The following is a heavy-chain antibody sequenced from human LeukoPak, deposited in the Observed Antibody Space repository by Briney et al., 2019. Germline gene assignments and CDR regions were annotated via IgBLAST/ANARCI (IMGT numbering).Heavy chain of an antibody. J-gene: IGHJ6*02. D-gene: IGHD3-10*01. CDR1: EFTFSDYL. CDR3: ARGRYYYGSWYMDV. V-gene: IGHV3-11*01. CDR2: ICSRGTAI. Sequence: GGSLRHSCAASEFTFSDYLMNSIRPAPGKGREWVSYICSRGTAIYYADSVKGRFTISSDNAKNSLYLQMNSLKAEDAAVYYGARGRYYYGSWYMDVWGQGTTVTVSS.